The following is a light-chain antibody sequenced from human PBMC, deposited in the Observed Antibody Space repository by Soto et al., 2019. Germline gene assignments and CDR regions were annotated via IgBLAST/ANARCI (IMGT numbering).Light chain of an antibody. J-gene: IGKJ1*01. CDR2: SAS. V-gene: IGKV3-15*01. CDR1: QSVSSD. CDR3: QQYFEWPPMT. Sequence: EIVMTQSPATLSVSPGERATLSCRASQSVSSDLAWYHQKPGQAPRLLIYSASTRATGIPARFSGSGSGTEFTLTINSLQSEDFAVYYCQQYFEWPPMTFGQGTKVEI.